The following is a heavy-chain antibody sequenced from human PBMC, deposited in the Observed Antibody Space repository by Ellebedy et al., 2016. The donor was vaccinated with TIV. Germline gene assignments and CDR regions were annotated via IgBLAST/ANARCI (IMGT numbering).Heavy chain of an antibody. CDR2: IYYSGTT. V-gene: IGHV4-31*03. D-gene: IGHD4-17*01. CDR1: GGSISSGVYY. Sequence: SETLSLTXTVSGGSISSGVYYWSWIRQHPGKGLEWIGYIYYSGTTYYNPSLKSRLSISVDTSKNQFSLKLSSVTAADTAVYYCASLAVTTHYFNYWGQGTLVTVSS. CDR3: ASLAVTTHYFNY. J-gene: IGHJ4*02.